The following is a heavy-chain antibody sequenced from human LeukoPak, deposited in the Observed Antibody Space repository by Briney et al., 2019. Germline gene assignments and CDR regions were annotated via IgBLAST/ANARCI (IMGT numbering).Heavy chain of an antibody. D-gene: IGHD3-10*01. CDR2: IYYSGST. CDR1: GGSISSSSYY. V-gene: IGHV4-39*07. J-gene: IGHJ4*02. Sequence: SETLSLTCTVSGGSISSSSYYWGWIRQPPGKGLEWIGSIYYSGSTYYNPSLKSRVTISVDTSKNQFSLKLSSVTAADTAVYYCARVHGSGSYYLPFDYWGQGTLVTVSS. CDR3: ARVHGSGSYYLPFDY.